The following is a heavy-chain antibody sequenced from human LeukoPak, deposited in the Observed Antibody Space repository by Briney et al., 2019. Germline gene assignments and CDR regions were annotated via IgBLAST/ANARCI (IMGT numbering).Heavy chain of an antibody. CDR3: ARDLGATGEPDY. Sequence: GGSLRLSCAASGFTLSSYSMNWVRRAPGKGLEWITYSSFSGDITYYADSVKGRFTTSRDNGKNSLCLQMNSLRVDDTAVYYCARDLGATGEPDYWGQGTLVTVSS. V-gene: IGHV3-48*01. CDR1: GFTLSSYS. D-gene: IGHD7-27*01. J-gene: IGHJ4*02. CDR2: SSFSGDIT.